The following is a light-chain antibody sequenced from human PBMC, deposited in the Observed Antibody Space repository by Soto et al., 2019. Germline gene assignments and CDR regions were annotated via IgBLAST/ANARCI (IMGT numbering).Light chain of an antibody. V-gene: IGLV2-8*01. CDR2: EVN. J-gene: IGLJ2*01. CDR3: SSYEGSNNLL. Sequence: HSALTQPPSASGSPGQSVTISCTGTFSDVGGYKFVSWYQQHPGKVPKLMIYEVNKRPSGVPDRFSGSKSGNTASLTVSGLQAEDEADYYCSSYEGSNNLLFGGGTKVTVL. CDR1: FSDVGGYKF.